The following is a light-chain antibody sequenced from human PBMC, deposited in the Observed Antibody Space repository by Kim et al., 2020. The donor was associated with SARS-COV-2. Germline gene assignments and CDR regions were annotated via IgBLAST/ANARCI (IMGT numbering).Light chain of an antibody. Sequence: PASISCRSSQSLLHSNGYNYLDWYLQKPGQSPQLLIYLGSNRASGVPDRFSGSGSGTDFTLKIRRVEAEDVGVYYCMQALQTPLTFGGGTKVDIK. V-gene: IGKV2-28*01. CDR3: MQALQTPLT. J-gene: IGKJ4*01. CDR1: QSLLHSNGYNY. CDR2: LGS.